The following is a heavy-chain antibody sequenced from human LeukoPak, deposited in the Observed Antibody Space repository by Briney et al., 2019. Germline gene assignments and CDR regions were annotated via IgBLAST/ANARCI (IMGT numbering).Heavy chain of an antibody. CDR3: ASDYWRGYYNYDS. J-gene: IGHJ5*01. CDR2: LYSGGAT. CDR1: GFTFSTYA. Sequence: GGSLRLSCAASGFTFSTYAVNWVRQAPGKGLEWVSVLYSGGATHYADSVQGRVTISRDNSKNTLYLQMNSLRVEDTAVYYCASDYWRGYYNYDSWGHGTLVIVSS. V-gene: IGHV3-66*01. D-gene: IGHD3-3*01.